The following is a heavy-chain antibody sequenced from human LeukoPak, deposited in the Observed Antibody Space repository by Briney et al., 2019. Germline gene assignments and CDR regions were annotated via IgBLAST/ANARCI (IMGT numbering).Heavy chain of an antibody. J-gene: IGHJ5*02. D-gene: IGHD6-6*01. CDR2: IKQDGSEK. CDR1: GFTFSSYW. Sequence: PGGSLRLSCAASGFTFSSYWMSWVRQAPGKGLEWVANIKQDGSEKYYVDSVKGRFTISRDNAKNSLYLQMNSLRAEDTAVYYCARHEYSSSQWFDPWGQGTLVTVSS. V-gene: IGHV3-7*01. CDR3: ARHEYSSSQWFDP.